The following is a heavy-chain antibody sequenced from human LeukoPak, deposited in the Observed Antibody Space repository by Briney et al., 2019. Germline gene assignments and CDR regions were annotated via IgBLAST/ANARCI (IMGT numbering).Heavy chain of an antibody. J-gene: IGHJ4*02. CDR3: ARETAAGHGF. CDR2: INSDGSGT. Sequence: RGSLRLSCAASGFTFGSYWMHWVRQAPEKGLVWVSRINSDGSGTGCADSVKGRFTISRDNARNTLYLQMNSLRAEDTAGYYCARETAAGHGFWGQGTLVTVSS. CDR1: GFTFGSYW. D-gene: IGHD6-13*01. V-gene: IGHV3-74*01.